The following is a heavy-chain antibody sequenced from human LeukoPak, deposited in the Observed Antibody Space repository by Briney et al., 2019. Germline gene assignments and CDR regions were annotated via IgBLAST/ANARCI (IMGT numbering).Heavy chain of an antibody. V-gene: IGHV3-23*01. D-gene: IGHD4-23*01. CDR1: GFTFSSYA. J-gene: IGHJ3*02. Sequence: PGGSLRLSCAASGFTFSSYAMTWVRQAPGKGLEWVSTISGSGAYTYYADSVKGRFTISRDNSKNTLYLQMNSLRAEDTAVYYCARDRRDYGGLRGAFDIWGQGTMVTVSS. CDR2: ISGSGAYT. CDR3: ARDRRDYGGLRGAFDI.